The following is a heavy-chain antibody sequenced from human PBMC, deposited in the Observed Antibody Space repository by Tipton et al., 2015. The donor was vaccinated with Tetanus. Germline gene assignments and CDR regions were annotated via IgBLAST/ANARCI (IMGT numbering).Heavy chain of an antibody. V-gene: IGHV1-46*01. CDR1: GYTFTSYY. CDR3: ARDLAINLTYYDFWSGSDY. D-gene: IGHD3-3*01. CDR2: INPSGCST. Sequence: QMQLVQSGAEVKKPGASVKVSCKASGYTFTSYYMHWVRQAPGQGLEWMGIINPSGCSTSYAQKFQGRVTMTRDTSKSTVYMELSSLRSEDTAVYYWARDLAINLTYYDFWSGSDYWGQGTLVTVSS. J-gene: IGHJ4*02.